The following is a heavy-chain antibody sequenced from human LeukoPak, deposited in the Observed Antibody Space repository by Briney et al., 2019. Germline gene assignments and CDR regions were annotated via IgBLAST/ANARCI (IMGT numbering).Heavy chain of an antibody. J-gene: IGHJ4*02. V-gene: IGHV3-30-3*01. CDR2: ISYDGSNK. D-gene: IGHD6-13*01. CDR3: ARDGVAAAGFDY. Sequence: RQAPGKGLEWVALISYDGSNKYYADSVKGRFTISRDNSKNTLYLQMNSLRAEDTAVYYCARDGVAAAGFDYWGQGTLVTVSS.